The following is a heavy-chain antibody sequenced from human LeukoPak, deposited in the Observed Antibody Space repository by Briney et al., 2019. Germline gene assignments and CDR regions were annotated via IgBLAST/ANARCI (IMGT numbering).Heavy chain of an antibody. Sequence: ASVNVSFNSSGYTFTIYDINWVRHATGQGLELMGWMNPNSGNTGYAQKFQGRVTMTRNTSISTAYMELSSLRSEDTAVYYCARAGRRAAYPFNPWGQGTLVTVSS. CDR2: MNPNSGNT. CDR3: ARAGRRAAYPFNP. CDR1: GYTFTIYD. D-gene: IGHD1-14*01. V-gene: IGHV1-8*01. J-gene: IGHJ5*02.